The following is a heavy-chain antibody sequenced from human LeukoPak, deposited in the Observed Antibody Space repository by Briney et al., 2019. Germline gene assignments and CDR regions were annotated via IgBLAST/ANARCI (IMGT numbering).Heavy chain of an antibody. Sequence: GGSLRLSCAASGFIFSSYAMSWVRQAPGKGLEGVSFIYSGSTHYSDSVKGRFTISRDNSKNTLYLQMNSLRAEDTAVYYCARRAGAYSHPYDYWGQGTLVTVSS. CDR1: GFIFSSYA. V-gene: IGHV3-23*05. D-gene: IGHD4/OR15-4a*01. CDR3: ARRAGAYSHPYDY. CDR2: IYSGST. J-gene: IGHJ4*02.